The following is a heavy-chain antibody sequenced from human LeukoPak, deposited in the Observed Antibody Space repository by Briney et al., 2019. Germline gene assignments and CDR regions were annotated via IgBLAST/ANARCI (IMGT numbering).Heavy chain of an antibody. CDR2: ISSSSSYI. CDR3: ASATRGSYYY. CDR1: GFTFSSYS. V-gene: IGHV3-21*01. D-gene: IGHD1-26*01. J-gene: IGHJ4*02. Sequence: PGGSLRLSCAASGFTFSSYSMSWVRQAPGKGLEWVSSISSSSSYIYYADSVKGRFTISRDNAKNSLYLQMNSLRAEDTAVYYCASATRGSYYYWGQGTLVTVSS.